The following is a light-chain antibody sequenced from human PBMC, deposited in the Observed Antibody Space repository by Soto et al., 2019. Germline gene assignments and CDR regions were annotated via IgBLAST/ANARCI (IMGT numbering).Light chain of an antibody. Sequence: DIPMTQSPSSLSASVGDRVTITCRASQSISIYLNWYQQKPGKAPILLVYAGSSLQGGVPSRFGGSGSGTDFTLTISSLQPDGFATYYCQQYNSYPWTFGLGTKVDIK. CDR2: AGS. V-gene: IGKV1-39*01. CDR1: QSISIY. CDR3: QQYNSYPWT. J-gene: IGKJ1*01.